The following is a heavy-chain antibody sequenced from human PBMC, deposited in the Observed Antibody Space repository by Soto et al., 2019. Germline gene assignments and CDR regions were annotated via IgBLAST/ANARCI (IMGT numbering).Heavy chain of an antibody. V-gene: IGHV3-23*01. D-gene: IGHD3-16*01. CDR2: ISSSGGST. CDR1: GFTFSSYA. Sequence: GGSLRLSCAASGFTFSSYAMSWVRQAPGKGLEWVSTISSSGGSTYYADSVKGRFTISRDKSKNTMYLQMNSLRAGDTAVYYCAKDYELDPWFDSWGQGTLVTVSS. J-gene: IGHJ5*01. CDR3: AKDYELDPWFDS.